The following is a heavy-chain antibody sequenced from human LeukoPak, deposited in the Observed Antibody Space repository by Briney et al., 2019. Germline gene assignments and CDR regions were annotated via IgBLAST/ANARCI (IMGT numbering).Heavy chain of an antibody. CDR2: ISYDGSNK. CDR1: GFTFSSYA. V-gene: IGHV3-30-3*01. J-gene: IGHJ5*01. CDR3: ARDREWFEY. Sequence: PGGSLRLSCAASGFTFSSYAMHWVRQAPGKGLEWVAVISYDGSNKYYADSVKGRFTISRDNSKNTLYLQMNSLRAEDTAVYYCARDREWFEYWGQGTLVTVSS.